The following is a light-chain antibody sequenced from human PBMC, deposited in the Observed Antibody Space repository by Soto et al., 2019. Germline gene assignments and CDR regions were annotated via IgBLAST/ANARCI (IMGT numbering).Light chain of an antibody. V-gene: IGLV2-14*01. J-gene: IGLJ2*01. CDR2: EVS. CDR3: SSYTTSTSFIL. CDR1: SSNIAEEY. Sequence: QSVLTQPPSVSAAPGQKVTISCSGSSSNIAEEYVSWYQQVPGATPKAMIYEVSSRPSGVSNRFSGSKSGNTASLTISGLQAEDEAYYYCSSYTTSTSFILFGGGTKLTVL.